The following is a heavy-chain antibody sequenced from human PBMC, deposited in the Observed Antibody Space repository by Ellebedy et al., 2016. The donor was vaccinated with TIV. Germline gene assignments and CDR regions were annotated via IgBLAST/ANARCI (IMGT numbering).Heavy chain of an antibody. CDR1: GGSFSGYY. J-gene: IGHJ4*02. CDR3: ARHSLVDIVAGSSWYYFDY. CDR2: INHGGST. V-gene: IGHV4-34*01. D-gene: IGHD5-12*01. Sequence: SETLSLTXAVYGGSFSGYYWSWIRQPPGKGLEWIGEINHGGSTNYNPSLKSRVTISVDTSKNQFSLKLSSVTAADTAVYYCARHSLVDIVAGSSWYYFDYWGQGTLVTVSS.